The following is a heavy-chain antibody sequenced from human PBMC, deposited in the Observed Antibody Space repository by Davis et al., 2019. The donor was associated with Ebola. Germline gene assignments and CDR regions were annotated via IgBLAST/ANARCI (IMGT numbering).Heavy chain of an antibody. J-gene: IGHJ6*04. CDR2: INQDGSDQ. CDR1: GFSFSSYW. V-gene: IGHV3-7*01. D-gene: IGHD6-6*01. CDR3: ARDSKAARRTFYYYGMDV. Sequence: GESLKISCAASGFSFSSYWLSWVRQAPGKGLEWVDNINQDGSDQQYVGSVKGRFTVSRDNAKNSLYLQMNSLRAEDTAVYYCARDSKAARRTFYYYGMDVWGKGTTVTVSS.